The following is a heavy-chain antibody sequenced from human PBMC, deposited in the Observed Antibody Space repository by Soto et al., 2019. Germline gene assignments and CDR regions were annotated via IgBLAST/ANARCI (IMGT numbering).Heavy chain of an antibody. CDR2: VSWNSGNS. Sequence: EVQLVESGGGLVQPGRSLRLSCVASGFSFDDYAMHWVRQAPGKGLEWVSGVSWNSGNSGYADSVNGRFTISRDNAKNYLYLQMNSLRAEDTALYYCAKAVAGSHYYYHGLDVWGQGTTVTVSS. CDR3: AKAVAGSHYYYHGLDV. J-gene: IGHJ6*02. CDR1: GFSFDDYA. D-gene: IGHD6-19*01. V-gene: IGHV3-9*01.